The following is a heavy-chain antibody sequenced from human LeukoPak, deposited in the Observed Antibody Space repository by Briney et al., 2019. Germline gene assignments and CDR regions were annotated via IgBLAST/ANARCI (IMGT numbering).Heavy chain of an antibody. J-gene: IGHJ4*02. CDR2: IDNDGSYA. V-gene: IGHV3-74*01. CDR3: ARGAGWNGSYTYYFDS. CDR1: GFTFGNYW. D-gene: IGHD3-3*01. Sequence: GGSLRLSCAASGFTFGNYWMHWVRQVPGKGLVWVSRIDNDGSYAAYADSVKGRFTFSRDNAKNTLYLQMNTLRAEDTAVYYCARGAGWNGSYTYYFDSWGQGALVTVSS.